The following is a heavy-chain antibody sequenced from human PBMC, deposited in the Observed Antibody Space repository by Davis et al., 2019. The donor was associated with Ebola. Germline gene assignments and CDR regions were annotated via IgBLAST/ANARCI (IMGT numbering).Heavy chain of an antibody. CDR2: ISGSGGST. J-gene: IGHJ4*02. Sequence: GGSLRLSCAASGFTFSSYAMNWVRQAPGKGLEWVSAISGSGGSTYYADSVKGRFTISRDNSKNTLYLQMSSLRAEDTAVYYCAKSSYYDSSGYVDYFDYWGQGTLVTVSS. V-gene: IGHV3-23*01. D-gene: IGHD3-22*01. CDR3: AKSSYYDSSGYVDYFDY. CDR1: GFTFSSYA.